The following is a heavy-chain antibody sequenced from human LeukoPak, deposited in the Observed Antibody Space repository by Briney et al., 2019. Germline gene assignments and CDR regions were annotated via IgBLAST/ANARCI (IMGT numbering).Heavy chain of an antibody. CDR3: ARDPWGYRAGVMDF. CDR1: GFTFSSYG. CDR2: INTDGTTT. V-gene: IGHV3-74*01. Sequence: PGGSLRLSCAASGFTFSSYGMNWVRQAPGKGLVWVSRINTDGTTTDHADSVKGRFTISRDNAKNTLYVQMNSLRAEDTAVYFCARDPWGYRAGVMDFWGLGTLVTVSS. J-gene: IGHJ4*02. D-gene: IGHD1-1*01.